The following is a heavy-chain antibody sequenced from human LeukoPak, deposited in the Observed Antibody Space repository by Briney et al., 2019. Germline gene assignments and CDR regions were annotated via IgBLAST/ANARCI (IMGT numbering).Heavy chain of an antibody. Sequence: SGGSLRLSCAASGFTFSSYSMNWVRQAPGKGLEWVSSISIGNTYIYYADSVKGRFTISRDNAKNSLYLQLNSLAEDTAVYYCAGSDTIGYLPREWDYWYFDRWGRGTLVTVSS. CDR1: GFTFSSYS. J-gene: IGHJ2*01. D-gene: IGHD3-22*01. V-gene: IGHV3-21*03. CDR3: AGSDTIGYLPREWDYWYFDR. CDR2: ISIGNTYI.